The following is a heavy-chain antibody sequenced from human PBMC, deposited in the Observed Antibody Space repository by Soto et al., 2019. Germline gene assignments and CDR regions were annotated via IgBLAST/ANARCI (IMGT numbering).Heavy chain of an antibody. CDR2: ISGSGGST. Sequence: PGGSLRLSCAASGFTFSSYAMSWVRQAPGKGLEWVSAISGSGGSTYYADSVKGRFTISRDNSKNTLYLQMNSLRAADTSAHYCAKDRLELHAYYYMDGWGKGTSDTVSS. CDR1: GFTFSSYA. D-gene: IGHD1-7*01. V-gene: IGHV3-23*01. J-gene: IGHJ6*03. CDR3: AKDRLELHAYYYMDG.